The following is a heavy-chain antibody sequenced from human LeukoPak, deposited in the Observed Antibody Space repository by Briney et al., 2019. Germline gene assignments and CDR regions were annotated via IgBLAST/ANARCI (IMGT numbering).Heavy chain of an antibody. CDR1: GFTYDDYA. CDR2: ISWNSGSI. J-gene: IGHJ4*02. Sequence: GRSLRLSCAASGFTYDDYAMHWVRQAPGKGLEWVSGISWNSGSIGYADSVKGRFTISRDNAKNSLYLQMNSLRAEDTALYYCAKDMGEAADYYFDYWGQGTLVTVSS. CDR3: AKDMGEAADYYFDY. D-gene: IGHD6-13*01. V-gene: IGHV3-9*01.